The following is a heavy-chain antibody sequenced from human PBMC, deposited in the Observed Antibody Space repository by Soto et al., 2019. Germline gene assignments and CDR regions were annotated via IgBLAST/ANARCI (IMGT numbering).Heavy chain of an antibody. CDR2: TYYRSKWHN. J-gene: IGHJ4*02. Sequence: QVELQQSGPGLVKPSQTLSLTCAISGDSVSRNSAAWNWIRQSPSRGLEWLGRTYYRSKWHNDCAVFVKSQITTTPNTSKNHSPLRLNPGPPRDTAVYFGARENSGYFDNWGQGPLVTVSS. CDR3: ARENSGYFDN. D-gene: IGHD1-26*01. V-gene: IGHV6-1*01. CDR1: GDSVSRNSAA.